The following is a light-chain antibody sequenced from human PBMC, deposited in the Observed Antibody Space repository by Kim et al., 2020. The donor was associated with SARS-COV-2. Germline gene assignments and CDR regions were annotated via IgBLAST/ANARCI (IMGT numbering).Light chain of an antibody. J-gene: IGLJ3*02. CDR2: EFS. CDR3: CSYAGSSTWV. Sequence: GQSITISCTGTSSDGGSYNLVSWYQQHPGKAPKLMIYEFSKRPSWVSNRFSGSKSGNTASLTISGLQAEDEADYYCCSYAGSSTWVFGGGTQLTVL. CDR1: SSDGGSYNL. V-gene: IGLV2-23*02.